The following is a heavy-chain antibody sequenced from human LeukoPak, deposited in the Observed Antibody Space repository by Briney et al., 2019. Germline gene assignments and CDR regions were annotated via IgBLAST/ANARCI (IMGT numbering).Heavy chain of an antibody. CDR1: SVSISRTTYY. V-gene: IGHV4-39*01. CDR3: ARGGDSYMDV. CDR2: IYYSGGT. D-gene: IGHD3-16*01. Sequence: SETLSLTCTVSSVSISRTTYYWGWIRQPPGKGLEWIGTIYYSGGTYYNPSLKSRVTISVDTSTNQFSLKLTSVTASDTAVYYCARGGDSYMDVWGKGTTVTVSS. J-gene: IGHJ6*03.